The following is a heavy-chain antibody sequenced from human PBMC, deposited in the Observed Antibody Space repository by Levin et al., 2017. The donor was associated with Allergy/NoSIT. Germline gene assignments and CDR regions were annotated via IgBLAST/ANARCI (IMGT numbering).Heavy chain of an antibody. J-gene: IGHJ4*02. CDR1: GYTFTDRY. V-gene: IGHV1-46*01. CDR3: AKFCAYSYGSLCH. Sequence: GASVKVSCKASGYTFTDRYMHWIRQASGQGLEWMGFISPGSGTTTYAQGFKGRVTMTRDTSTSTVYMELSSLRSDDTAVYYCAKFCAYSYGSLCHWGQGTLVPVSS. CDR2: ISPGSGTT. D-gene: IGHD5-18*01.